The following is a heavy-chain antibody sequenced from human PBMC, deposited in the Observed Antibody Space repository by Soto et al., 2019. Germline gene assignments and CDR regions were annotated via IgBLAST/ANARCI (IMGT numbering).Heavy chain of an antibody. Sequence: QVQLVQSGAEVKKPGSSVKVSCKASGGTFSSYAISWVRQAPGQGLEWMGGIIPIFGTANYAQKFQGRVTITADESTSTAYMELSSLRSEDTAVYYCARERTRLGYYSGGSCYSFDYWGHGTLVTVSS. CDR2: IIPIFGTA. J-gene: IGHJ4*01. CDR3: ARERTRLGYYSGGSCYSFDY. CDR1: GGTFSSYA. V-gene: IGHV1-69*01. D-gene: IGHD2-15*01.